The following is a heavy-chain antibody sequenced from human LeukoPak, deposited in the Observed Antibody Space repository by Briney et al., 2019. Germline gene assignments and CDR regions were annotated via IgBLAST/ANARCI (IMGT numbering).Heavy chain of an antibody. CDR3: ARGYYCTHGVCYGGDFDN. CDR2: SSPNNGNR. J-gene: IGHJ4*02. Sequence: ASVKVSCKASGYTFTSYGISWVRQAPGQGLEWMGWSSPNNGNRNYAQKFQGRVTMITDTSTATAYMELRSLRSDDTAVYYCARGYYCTHGVCYGGDFDNWGQGTLVTVSS. D-gene: IGHD2-8*01. V-gene: IGHV1-18*01. CDR1: GYTFTSYG.